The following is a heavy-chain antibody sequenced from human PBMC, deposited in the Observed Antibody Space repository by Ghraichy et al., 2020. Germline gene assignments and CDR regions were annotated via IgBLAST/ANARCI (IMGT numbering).Heavy chain of an antibody. CDR3: ARVSPVYDSSGYYQYYFDY. J-gene: IGHJ4*02. V-gene: IGHV4-59*01. CDR1: GGSISSYY. Sequence: SETLSLTCTVSGGSISSYYWSWIRQPPGKGLEWIGYIYYSGSTNYNPSLKSRVTISVDTSKNQFSLKLSSVTAADTAVYYCARVSPVYDSSGYYQYYFDYWGQGTLVTVSS. D-gene: IGHD3-22*01. CDR2: IYYSGST.